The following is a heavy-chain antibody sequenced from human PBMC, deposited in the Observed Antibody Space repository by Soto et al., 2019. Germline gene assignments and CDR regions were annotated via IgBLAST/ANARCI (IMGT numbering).Heavy chain of an antibody. D-gene: IGHD4-17*01. J-gene: IGHJ5*02. CDR2: INAGNGNT. CDR3: ARGYRMTTNWFDP. Sequence: QVQLVQSGAEVKKPGASVKVSCKASGYTFTSYAMHWVRQAPGQRLEWMGWINAGNGNTKYSQKFQGRVTITRDTSASTACMELSSLRSEDTAVYYCARGYRMTTNWFDPWGQGTLVTVSS. V-gene: IGHV1-3*01. CDR1: GYTFTSYA.